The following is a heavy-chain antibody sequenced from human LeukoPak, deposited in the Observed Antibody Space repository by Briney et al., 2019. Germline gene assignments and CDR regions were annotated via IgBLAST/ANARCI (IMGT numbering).Heavy chain of an antibody. V-gene: IGHV3-9*03. CDR2: ISWNCSSI. D-gene: IGHD1-26*01. CDR3: SRGYGGFEYYYCYDRDV. Sequence: GRSLSLSCAVSGFTFGDYALYWIWLRQGPGKGLVSGISWNCSSIAYEDSVQGRFTISRDNAKNYLYLLMISSRAAAIALDYCSRGYGGFEYYYCYDRDVWGKGNTVSVS. CDR1: GFTFGDYA. J-gene: IGHJ6*03.